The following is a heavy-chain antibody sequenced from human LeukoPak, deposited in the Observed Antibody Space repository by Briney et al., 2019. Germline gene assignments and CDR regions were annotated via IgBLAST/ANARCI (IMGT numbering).Heavy chain of an antibody. CDR1: GFTFSTYS. J-gene: IGHJ4*02. V-gene: IGHV3-21*01. Sequence: GGSPRLSCAASGFTFSTYSMNWVRQAPGKGLEWVSSISGSSSYIYYADSVKGRFTISRDNAKNSLYLQMNSLRAEDTAVYYCARVVGYCSSTSCPNFDYWGQGTLVTVSS. CDR3: ARVVGYCSSTSCPNFDY. CDR2: ISGSSSYI. D-gene: IGHD2-2*01.